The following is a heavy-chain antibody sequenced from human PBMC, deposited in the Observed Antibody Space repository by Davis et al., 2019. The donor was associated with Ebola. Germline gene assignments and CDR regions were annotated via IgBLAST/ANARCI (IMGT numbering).Heavy chain of an antibody. V-gene: IGHV3-7*03. Sequence: GESLKISCVASAFTFGTYGMHWVRQAPGKGLEWVANIRQDGGETYYADSVKGRFAISRDNAKNSLYLQMNSLRAEDTAIYYCARDAVPAAQDYWGQGTLVTVSS. CDR3: ARDAVPAAQDY. CDR1: AFTFGTYG. J-gene: IGHJ4*02. CDR2: IRQDGGET. D-gene: IGHD2-2*01.